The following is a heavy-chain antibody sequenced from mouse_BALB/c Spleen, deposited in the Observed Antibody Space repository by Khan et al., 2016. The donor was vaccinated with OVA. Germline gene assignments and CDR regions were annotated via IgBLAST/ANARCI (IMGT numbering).Heavy chain of an antibody. CDR1: GYSITSDYA. J-gene: IGHJ2*01. D-gene: IGHD1-1*01. V-gene: IGHV3-2*02. CDR2: ISYSGST. CDR3: ARDYGSSYYYFDY. Sequence: EVQLQESGPGLVKPSQSLSLTCTVTGYSITSDYAWNWIRQFPGNKLEWMGYISYSGSTSYNPSLKSRISITRDPSKNQFFLQLNSVPTEDTATYYCARDYGSSYYYFDYWGQGTTLTVSS.